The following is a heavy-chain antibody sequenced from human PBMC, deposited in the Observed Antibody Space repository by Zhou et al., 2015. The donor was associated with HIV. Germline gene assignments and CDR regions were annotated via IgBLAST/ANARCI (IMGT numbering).Heavy chain of an antibody. D-gene: IGHD6-19*01. V-gene: IGHV1-69*01. CDR1: GGTFSSYA. CDR3: ARDKAVAGTLPYYYYGMDV. Sequence: QVQLVQSGAEVKKPGSSVKVSCKASGGTFSSYAISWVRQAPGQGLEWMGGIIPIFGTANYAQKFQGRVTITADESTSTAYMELSSLRSEDTAVYYCARDKAVAGTLPYYYYGMDVWGQGTTVTVSS. CDR2: IIPIFGTA. J-gene: IGHJ6*02.